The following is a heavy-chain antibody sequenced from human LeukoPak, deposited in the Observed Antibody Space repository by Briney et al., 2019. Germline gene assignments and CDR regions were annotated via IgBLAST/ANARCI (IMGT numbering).Heavy chain of an antibody. CDR2: IGSSGST. V-gene: IGHV3-11*01. CDR3: ATEIGVSAASFDV. J-gene: IGHJ3*01. Sequence: PGGSLRLSCAASGFTFSDFYMSWIRQAPGKGLECVAFIGSSGSTKYADSVQGRFTISRDNTKNSLYLQMHSLRADDSALYYCATEIGVSAASFDVWGQGTMVTVSS. D-gene: IGHD6-13*01. CDR1: GFTFSDFY.